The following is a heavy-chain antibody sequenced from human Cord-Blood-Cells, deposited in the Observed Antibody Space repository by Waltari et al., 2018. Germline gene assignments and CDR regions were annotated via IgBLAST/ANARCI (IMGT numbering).Heavy chain of an antibody. CDR1: GGASSGYH. J-gene: IGHJ4*02. V-gene: IGHV4-34*01. Sequence: QVQLQQRGAGLLKPSGNLSLPCAVYGGASSGYHWSWIRQPPGKGLEWIGEINHSGSTNYNPSLKSRVTISVDTSKNQFSLKLSSVTAADTAVYYCARDIAVAGTGDWGQGTLVTVSS. D-gene: IGHD6-19*01. CDR3: ARDIAVAGTGD. CDR2: INHSGST.